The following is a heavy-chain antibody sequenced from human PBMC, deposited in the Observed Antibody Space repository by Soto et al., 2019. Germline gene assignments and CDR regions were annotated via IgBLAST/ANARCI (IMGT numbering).Heavy chain of an antibody. J-gene: IGHJ6*02. CDR2: IHNSGSP. D-gene: IGHD1-1*01. CDR3: ARAGNYYYYGMDV. V-gene: IGHV4-61*08. CDR1: GASIYNGGYF. Sequence: SETLSLTCSVSGASIYNGGYFWSWIRQSPAKGLEWIGHIHNSGSPYNSPSLKSRVTISVDTSKNQFSLKLSSVTAADTAVYYCARAGNYYYYGMDVWGQGTTVTVSS.